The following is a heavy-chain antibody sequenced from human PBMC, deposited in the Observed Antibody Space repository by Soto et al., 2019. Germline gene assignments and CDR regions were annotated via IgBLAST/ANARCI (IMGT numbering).Heavy chain of an antibody. CDR1: GFTCNNYA. CDR2: ISGGGDSS. D-gene: IGHD3-3*01. V-gene: IGHV3-23*04. J-gene: IGHJ4*02. CDR3: AKGHQSCSTYTCTYDLDY. Sequence: EVQLVESGGGLVQPGGSLRLSCAGTGFTCNNYAMSWVRQAPGKGLEWVSGISGGGDSSNYADSVKGRLTISRDNSKNSIYLEMNRLRVEDTALYFCAKGHQSCSTYTCTYDLDYWGRGILVTVSS.